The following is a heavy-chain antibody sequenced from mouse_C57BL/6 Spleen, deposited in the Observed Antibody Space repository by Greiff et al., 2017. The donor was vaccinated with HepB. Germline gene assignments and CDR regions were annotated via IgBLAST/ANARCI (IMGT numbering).Heavy chain of an antibody. CDR2: IDPETGGT. D-gene: IGHD1-1*01. J-gene: IGHJ2*01. Sequence: VQLQQSGAELVRPGASVTLSCKASGYTFTDYEMHWVKQTPVHGLEWIGAIDPETGGTPYNQKFKGKAILTADKSSSTAYMQLRSLTSEDSAVYYCTRSDYGSSTDYWGQGTTLTVSS. CDR1: GYTFTDYE. V-gene: IGHV1-15*01. CDR3: TRSDYGSSTDY.